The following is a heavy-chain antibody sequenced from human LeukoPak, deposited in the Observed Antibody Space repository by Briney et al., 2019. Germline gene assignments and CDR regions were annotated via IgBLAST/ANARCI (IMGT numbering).Heavy chain of an antibody. J-gene: IGHJ4*02. D-gene: IGHD5-24*01. V-gene: IGHV4-4*09. Sequence: PSETLSLTCTVSGGSISSYYWSWTRQPPGKGLEWIGYIYTSGSTNYNPSLKSQVTISVDTSKNQFSLKLSSVTAADTAVYYCARQGWLQYDYWGQGTLVTVSS. CDR1: GGSISSYY. CDR3: ARQGWLQYDY. CDR2: IYTSGST.